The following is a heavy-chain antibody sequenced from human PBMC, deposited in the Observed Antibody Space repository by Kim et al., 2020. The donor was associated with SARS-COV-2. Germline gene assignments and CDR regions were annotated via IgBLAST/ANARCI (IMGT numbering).Heavy chain of an antibody. V-gene: IGHV3-72*01. CDR2: SRNKANSYTT. J-gene: IGHJ4*01. CDR3: AKNYDASSGYYYFDY. CDR1: GFTFSDHY. Sequence: GGSLRLSCAASGFTFSDHYMDWVRQAPGKGLEWVGRSRNKANSYTTEYAASVKGRFTISRDDSRNTLYLQMNSLKTEDTAVYYCAKNYDASSGYYYFDY. D-gene: IGHD3-22*01.